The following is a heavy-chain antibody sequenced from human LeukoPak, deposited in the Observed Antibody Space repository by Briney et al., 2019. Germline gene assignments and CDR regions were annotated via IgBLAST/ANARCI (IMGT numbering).Heavy chain of an antibody. CDR3: ARGRKRGSYWIDY. Sequence: GGSLRLSCAVSGFTVSSNYMSWVRQAPGKGLEWVSVIYSDGTTYYADSVKGRFTISRDNSKNTLYLQINSLRAEDTAVYYCARGRKRGSYWIDYWGQGTLVTVSS. J-gene: IGHJ4*02. CDR2: IYSDGTT. D-gene: IGHD1-26*01. V-gene: IGHV3-53*01. CDR1: GFTVSSNY.